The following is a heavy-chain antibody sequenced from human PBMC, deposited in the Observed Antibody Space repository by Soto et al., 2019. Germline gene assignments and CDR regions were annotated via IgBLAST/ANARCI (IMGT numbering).Heavy chain of an antibody. V-gene: IGHV3-48*04. CDR1: GFTFSRYA. J-gene: IGHJ4*02. CDR3: ASEDYGVLDY. CDR2: VSGSSSTK. D-gene: IGHD4-17*01. Sequence: EVELVESGGGLVQPGGSLRLSCAASGFTFSRYAMNWVRQAPGKWLEWVSYVSGSSSTKYYADSVTGRFTISRDNANNSLYLQMSSLRADDTAVYYCASEDYGVLDYWGQGALVTVSS.